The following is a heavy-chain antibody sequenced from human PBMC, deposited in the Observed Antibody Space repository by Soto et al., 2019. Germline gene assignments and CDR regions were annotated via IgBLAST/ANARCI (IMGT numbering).Heavy chain of an antibody. CDR3: TTGSGEGV. CDR1: GLTISNAW. D-gene: IGHD3-16*01. J-gene: IGHJ6*02. Sequence: EVQLVESGGGFIYPGGSLRLSCAASGLTISNAWMNWVRQAPGKGLEWVGRIKTNTEGGTTDYAATVKDSVTVSRDDSKNTLNPEKNSLRSEATAVYYCTTGSGEGVWSQWTTVTGSS. CDR2: IKTNTEGGTT. V-gene: IGHV3-15*07.